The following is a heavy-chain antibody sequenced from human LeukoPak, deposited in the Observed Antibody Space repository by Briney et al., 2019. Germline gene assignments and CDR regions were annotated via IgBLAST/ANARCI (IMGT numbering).Heavy chain of an antibody. D-gene: IGHD4-23*01. CDR3: ARTVVTLDWYFDV. CDR1: GGSISSYS. V-gene: IGHV4-4*07. Sequence: PSETLSLTCSVSGGSISSYSWNWIRQPAGKGLEWIGRFYTSGTTNYNPSLKSRVTMSIDTSKNQVSLKMRSVTAADTAVYYCARTVVTLDWYFDVWGRGTVAIVSS. CDR2: FYTSGTT. J-gene: IGHJ2*01.